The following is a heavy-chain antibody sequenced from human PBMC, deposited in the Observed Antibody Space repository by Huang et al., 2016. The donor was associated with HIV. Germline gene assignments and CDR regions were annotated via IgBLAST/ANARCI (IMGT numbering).Heavy chain of an antibody. D-gene: IGHD3-10*01. J-gene: IGHJ4*02. Sequence: QVQLHQWGAGLLKPSETLSLTCAVYGGSFSGYSWSWIRQPPGKGLGWIGEITHSGSTNYNPSLKSRVTISEETSKNQFSLKLSSVTAADTAVYYCARAPHYGSGSYYYWGQGTLVTVSS. CDR1: GGSFSGYS. CDR2: ITHSGST. V-gene: IGHV4-34*01. CDR3: ARAPHYGSGSYYY.